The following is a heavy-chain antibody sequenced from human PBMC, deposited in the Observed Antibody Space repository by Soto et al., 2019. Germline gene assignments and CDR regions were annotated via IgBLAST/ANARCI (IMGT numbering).Heavy chain of an antibody. Sequence: PSETLSLTCSVSGGSISCSYWSGIRQSPGKGLEWLGYVYYTGSTNYSPSLRSRVSISVDTSKNEFSLRLSSVTAADTAVYFCARSVAVPGAHIDYWGQGTQVTVPS. CDR1: GGSISCSY. J-gene: IGHJ4*02. CDR3: ARSVAVPGAHIDY. D-gene: IGHD6-19*01. V-gene: IGHV4-59*01. CDR2: VYYTGST.